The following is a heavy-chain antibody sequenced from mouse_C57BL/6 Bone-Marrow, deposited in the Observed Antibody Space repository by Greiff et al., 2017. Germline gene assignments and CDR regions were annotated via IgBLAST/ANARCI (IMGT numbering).Heavy chain of an antibody. J-gene: IGHJ1*03. CDR3: ARSQIYYYGSWYFDV. CDR1: GYTFTSYW. V-gene: IGHV1-53*01. D-gene: IGHD1-1*01. Sequence: QVQLKQPGTELVKPGASVKLSCKASGYTFTSYWMHWVKQRPGQGLEWIGNINPSNGGTNYNEKFKSKATLTVDKSSSTAYMQLSSLTSEDSAVYYCARSQIYYYGSWYFDVWGTGTTVTVSS. CDR2: INPSNGGT.